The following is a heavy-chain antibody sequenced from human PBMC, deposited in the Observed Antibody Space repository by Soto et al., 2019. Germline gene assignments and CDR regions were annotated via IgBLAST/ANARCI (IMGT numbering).Heavy chain of an antibody. J-gene: IGHJ3*02. D-gene: IGHD2-2*02. V-gene: IGHV4-59*01. CDR3: ARVDCSSTSCYKAFDI. CDR1: GGSISSYY. CDR2: IYYSGST. Sequence: SETLSLTCTVSGGSISSYYWSWIRQPPGKGLEWIGYIYYSGSTNYNPSLKSRVTISVDTSKNQFSLKLSSVTAADTAVYYCARVDCSSTSCYKAFDIWGQGTMVTVSS.